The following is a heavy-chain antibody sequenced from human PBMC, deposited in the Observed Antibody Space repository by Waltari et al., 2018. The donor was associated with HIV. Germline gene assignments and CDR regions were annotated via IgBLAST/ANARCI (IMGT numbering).Heavy chain of an antibody. Sequence: QVQLVQSGAEVKKPGASVKVSCKASGYTFTGYYMHWARQPPGQGLEWMGWINPNSGGTNYAQKFQGWVTMTRDTSISTAYMELSRLRSDDTAVYYCARDRNSYGSGWFDPWGQGTLVTVSS. CDR1: GYTFTGYY. J-gene: IGHJ5*02. V-gene: IGHV1-2*04. CDR3: ARDRNSYGSGWFDP. D-gene: IGHD3-10*01. CDR2: INPNSGGT.